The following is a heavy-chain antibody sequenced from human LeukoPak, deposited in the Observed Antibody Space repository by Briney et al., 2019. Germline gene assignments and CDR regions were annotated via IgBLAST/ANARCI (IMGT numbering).Heavy chain of an antibody. J-gene: IGHJ6*02. CDR3: ARDGYYDIFTGTPPYGMDV. CDR1: GFTFSSYS. Sequence: GGSLRLSCAASGFTFSSYSMNWVRQAPGKGLEWVSSISSSSSYIYYADSVKGRFTISRDNAKNSLYLQMNSLRAEDTAVYYCARDGYYDIFTGTPPYGMDVWGQGTTVTVSS. CDR2: ISSSSSYI. V-gene: IGHV3-21*01. D-gene: IGHD3-9*01.